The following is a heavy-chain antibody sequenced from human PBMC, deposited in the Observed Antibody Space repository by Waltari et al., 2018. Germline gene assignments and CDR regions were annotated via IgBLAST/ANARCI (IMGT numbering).Heavy chain of an antibody. CDR1: GDPTSGDDL. V-gene: IGHV4-4*02. D-gene: IGHD1-26*01. Sequence: QMHLQQSGPALVKPSASLSRTYPVYGDPTSGDDLWNWVRQSPGKGLEWSGQIHRSGRTNYNPSLASRVTLSIDTSKKQFALKVTSPTAADTAMYYCARDRGRGLYLDSWGQGTLVSVSP. J-gene: IGHJ4*02. CDR3: ARDRGRGLYLDS. CDR2: IHRSGRT.